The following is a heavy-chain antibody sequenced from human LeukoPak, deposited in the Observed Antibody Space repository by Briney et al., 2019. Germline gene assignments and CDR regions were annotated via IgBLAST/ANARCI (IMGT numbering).Heavy chain of an antibody. V-gene: IGHV1-18*01. CDR2: INTYNGNA. D-gene: IGHD2-21*02. CDR3: ARGTGGGDRETYYGMDV. CDR1: GYTFTSHA. J-gene: IGHJ6*02. Sequence: ASVKVTCKASGYTFTSHAISWVRQAPGQGLEWMGYINTYNGNANYAQKAQGRVTMTTDTSTSTAYMELRSPRSDDTAVYYCARGTGGGDRETYYGMDVWGQGTTVTVSS.